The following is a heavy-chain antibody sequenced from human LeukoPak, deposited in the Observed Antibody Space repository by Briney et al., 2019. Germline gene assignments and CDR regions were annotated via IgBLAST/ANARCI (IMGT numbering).Heavy chain of an antibody. D-gene: IGHD3-10*01. CDR2: IRSKANSYAT. Sequence: GGSLRLSCAASGFTFSGSAMHWVRQASGKGLEWVGRIRSKANSYATAYAASVKGRFTISRDNSKNTLYLQMNSLRAEDTAVYYCARDTISNWFDPWGQGTLVTVSS. J-gene: IGHJ5*02. CDR3: ARDTISNWFDP. CDR1: GFTFSGSA. V-gene: IGHV3-73*01.